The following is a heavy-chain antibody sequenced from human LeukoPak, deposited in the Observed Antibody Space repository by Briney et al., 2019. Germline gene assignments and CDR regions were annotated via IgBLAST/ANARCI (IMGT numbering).Heavy chain of an antibody. J-gene: IGHJ6*02. CDR1: GGSISSYY. CDR2: IYYSGST. V-gene: IGHV4-59*01. CDR3: ARAWYYYGMDV. Sequence: SETLSLTCTVSGGSISSYYWSWIRQPPGKGLEWIGYIYYSGSTNYNPSLKSRVTISVDMSKNQFSLKLSSVTAADTAVYYCARAWYYYGMDVWGQGTTVTVSS.